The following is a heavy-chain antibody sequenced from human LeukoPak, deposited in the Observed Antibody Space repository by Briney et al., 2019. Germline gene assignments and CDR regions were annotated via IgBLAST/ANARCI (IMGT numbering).Heavy chain of an antibody. J-gene: IGHJ4*02. CDR1: GGSFSGYY. V-gene: IGHV4-34*01. CDR2: INHSGST. Sequence: PSETLSLTCAVYGGSFSGYYWSWIRQPPGKGLEWIGEINHSGSTNYNPSLKSRVTISVDTSKNQFSLKLSSVTAADTAVYYCARVGYSGTYGYWGQGTLVTVSS. D-gene: IGHD1-26*01. CDR3: ARVGYSGTYGY.